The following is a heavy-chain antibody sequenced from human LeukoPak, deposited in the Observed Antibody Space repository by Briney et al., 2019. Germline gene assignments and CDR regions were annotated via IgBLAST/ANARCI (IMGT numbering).Heavy chain of an antibody. CDR3: AKGAESSSWLNIDY. CDR1: GFTFSSYG. CDR2: ISYDGSNK. D-gene: IGHD6-13*01. J-gene: IGHJ4*02. Sequence: GGSLRLSCAASGFTFSSYGMHWIRQAPGKGLEWVAVISYDGSNKYYADSVKGRFTISRDNSKNTLYLQMNSLRAEDTAVYYCAKGAESSSWLNIDYWGQGTLVTVSS. V-gene: IGHV3-30*18.